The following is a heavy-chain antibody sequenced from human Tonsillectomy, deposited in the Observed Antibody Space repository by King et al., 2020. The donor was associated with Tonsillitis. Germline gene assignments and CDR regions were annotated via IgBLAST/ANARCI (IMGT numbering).Heavy chain of an antibody. CDR2: IFSNDEN. V-gene: IGHV2-26*01. CDR1: GFSLSNARMG. CDR3: ARSYYYDSSGYYYN. J-gene: IGHJ4*02. D-gene: IGHD3-22*01. Sequence: TLKESGPVLVKPTETLTLACTVSGFSLSNARMGVSWIRQPPGKALEWLAHIFSNDENSYRTSLKSRLTISKDTSNSQMVLTMTNMYTVDTATYYCARSYYYDSSGYYYNWGQGTLVTVSS.